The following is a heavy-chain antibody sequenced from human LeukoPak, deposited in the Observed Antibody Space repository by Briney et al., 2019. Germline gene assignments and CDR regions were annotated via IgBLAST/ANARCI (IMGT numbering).Heavy chain of an antibody. D-gene: IGHD2-15*01. J-gene: IGHJ4*02. V-gene: IGHV4-59*01. CDR1: GGSLSSYY. CDR3: ARAWGCSGGSCPSDY. CDR2: IYYSGST. Sequence: SETLSLTCTVSGGSLSSYYWSWIRQPPGKGLEWIGYIYYSGSTIYNPSLKSRVTISVDTSKNQFSLRLSSVTAADTAVYYCARAWGCSGGSCPSDYWGQGTLVTVSS.